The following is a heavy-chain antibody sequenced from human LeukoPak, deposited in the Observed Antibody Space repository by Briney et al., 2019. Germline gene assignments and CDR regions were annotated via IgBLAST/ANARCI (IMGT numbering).Heavy chain of an antibody. CDR3: ARGGNYGDYDGYFDY. CDR2: IYYSGGT. V-gene: IGHV4-59*08. CDR1: GGSISSYY. D-gene: IGHD4-17*01. Sequence: SETLSLTCTVSGGSISSYYWSWIRQPPGKGLEWIGYIYYSGGTNYNPSLRSRVSISVDTSKNQFSLKLSSVTAADTAVYYCARGGNYGDYDGYFDYWGQGTLVTVSS. J-gene: IGHJ4*02.